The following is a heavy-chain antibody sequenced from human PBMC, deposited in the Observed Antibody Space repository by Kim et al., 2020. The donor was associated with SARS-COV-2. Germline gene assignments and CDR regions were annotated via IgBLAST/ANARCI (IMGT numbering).Heavy chain of an antibody. D-gene: IGHD3-10*01. V-gene: IGHV3-23*01. CDR2: ISGSGGST. J-gene: IGHJ4*02. Sequence: GGSLRLSCAASGFTFSSYAMSWVRQAPGKGLEWVSAISGSGGSTYYADSVKGRFTISRDNSKNTLYLQMNSLRAEDTAVYYCAKDLSGSGSYYKQGGGYWGQGTLVTVSS. CDR1: GFTFSSYA. CDR3: AKDLSGSGSYYKQGGGY.